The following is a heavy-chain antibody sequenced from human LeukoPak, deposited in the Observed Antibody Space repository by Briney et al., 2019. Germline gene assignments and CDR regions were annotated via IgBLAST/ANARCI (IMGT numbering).Heavy chain of an antibody. J-gene: IGHJ3*02. Sequence: PSETLSLTCTVSGGSISSGGYYWSWIRQHPGKGLEWIGYIYYSGSTYYNPSLKSRVTISVDTSKNQFSLKLSSVTAADTAVYYCAREPSRDGYNLNAFDIWGHGTMVTVSS. CDR2: IYYSGST. D-gene: IGHD5-24*01. V-gene: IGHV4-31*03. CDR1: GGSISSGGYY. CDR3: AREPSRDGYNLNAFDI.